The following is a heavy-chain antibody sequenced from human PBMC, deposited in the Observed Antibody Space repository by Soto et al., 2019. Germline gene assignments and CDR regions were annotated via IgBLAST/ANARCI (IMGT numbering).Heavy chain of an antibody. V-gene: IGHV3-23*01. CDR1: GFTFSSYA. CDR3: AKSLVVRGVGTTIKVDGWRYGMDV. J-gene: IGHJ6*02. Sequence: GGSLRLSCAASGFTFSSYAMSWVRQAPGKGLEWVSAISGSGGRTYYADSVKGRFTISRDNSKNTLYLQMNSLRAEDTAVYYCAKSLVVRGVGTTIKVDGWRYGMDVWGQGTTVTVSS. D-gene: IGHD3-10*01. CDR2: ISGSGGRT.